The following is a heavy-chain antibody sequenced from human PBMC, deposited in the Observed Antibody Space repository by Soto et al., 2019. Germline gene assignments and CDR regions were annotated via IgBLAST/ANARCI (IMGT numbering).Heavy chain of an antibody. CDR2: ISPYNDYT. D-gene: IGHD3-16*01. V-gene: IGHV1-18*01. CDR1: GYTLIRYG. CDR3: ARGGYYDNTWGKLSHYGLDV. Sequence: QVQLVQSAAEVKKPGASVKVSCKASGYTLIRYGITWVRQAPGQGLEWMGCISPYNDYTIYAQKHQGRVTMTTDTSTRTTYMELRSLKSDDTAVYYCARGGYYDNTWGKLSHYGLDVWGQGTSVTVSS. J-gene: IGHJ6*02.